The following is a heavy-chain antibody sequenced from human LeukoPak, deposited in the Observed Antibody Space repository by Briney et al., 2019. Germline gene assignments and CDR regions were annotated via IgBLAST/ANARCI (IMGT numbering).Heavy chain of an antibody. CDR1: GYSFKSYW. CDR2: IYPGDSDT. Sequence: AGESLKISCKGSGYSFKSYWIAWVRQMPGKGLEWMGIIYPGDSDTRYSPSFQGQVTISADKSINTAYLQWSSLKASDSAMYYCARQGYCTNTSCFSAARVLDPWGQGTLVTASS. CDR3: ARQGYCTNTSCFSAARVLDP. V-gene: IGHV5-51*01. D-gene: IGHD2-2*01. J-gene: IGHJ5*02.